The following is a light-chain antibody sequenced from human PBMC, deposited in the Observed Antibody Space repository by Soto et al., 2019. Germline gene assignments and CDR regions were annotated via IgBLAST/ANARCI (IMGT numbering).Light chain of an antibody. V-gene: IGLV2-14*01. CDR2: EVR. CDR3: TSYTPTGALV. Sequence: QSALTQPASVSVSPGQSITVSCTGTNTDVGGYNYVSWYQHRPGKAPRLMIYEVRNRLSGVYNRFSGSKSGNTASLTISGLQSEDEADYYCTSYTPTGALVFGSGTQLTDL. CDR1: NTDVGGYNY. J-gene: IGLJ6*01.